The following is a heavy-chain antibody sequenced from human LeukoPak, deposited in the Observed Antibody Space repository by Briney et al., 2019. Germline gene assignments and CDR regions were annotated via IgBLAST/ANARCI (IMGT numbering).Heavy chain of an antibody. D-gene: IGHD3-10*01. V-gene: IGHV4-59*11. CDR2: VSDSETT. Sequence: SETLSLTCSVSGASMHNHYWSWIRQPPGKALEWIGYVSDSETTNYNPSLKSRVSMSVDTSKNEFSLRLSSVTAADTAVYYCATRPAETSWFGVFDYWSRGTLVTVSS. CDR1: GASMHNHY. J-gene: IGHJ4*02. CDR3: ATRPAETSWFGVFDY.